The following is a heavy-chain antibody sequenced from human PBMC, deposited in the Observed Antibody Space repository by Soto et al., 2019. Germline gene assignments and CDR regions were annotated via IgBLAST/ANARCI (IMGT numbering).Heavy chain of an antibody. CDR3: ARASGGTSDWFDP. J-gene: IGHJ5*02. CDR2: IIPILGIA. Sequence: QVQLVQSGAEVKKPGSSVKVSCKASGGTFSSYTISWVRQAPGQGLEWMGRIIPILGIANYAQKFQGRVTIKADKSKRTAYMELSSLRSEDTAEYYCARASGGTSDWFDPWGQGTVVTVSS. D-gene: IGHD3-16*01. CDR1: GGTFSSYT. V-gene: IGHV1-69*02.